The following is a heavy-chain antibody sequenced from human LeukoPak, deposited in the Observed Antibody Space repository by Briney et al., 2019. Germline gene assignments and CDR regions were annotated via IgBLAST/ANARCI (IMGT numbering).Heavy chain of an antibody. J-gene: IGHJ4*02. Sequence: GRSLRLSCAASGFTFSSYGMHWVRQAPGKGLEWVAVISYDGSNKYYADSVKGRFTISRDNSKNTLYLQMNSLRAEDTAVYYCAKESDFWSGYYTGEAGYFDYWDQGTLVTVSS. V-gene: IGHV3-30*18. CDR3: AKESDFWSGYYTGEAGYFDY. CDR1: GFTFSSYG. CDR2: ISYDGSNK. D-gene: IGHD3-3*01.